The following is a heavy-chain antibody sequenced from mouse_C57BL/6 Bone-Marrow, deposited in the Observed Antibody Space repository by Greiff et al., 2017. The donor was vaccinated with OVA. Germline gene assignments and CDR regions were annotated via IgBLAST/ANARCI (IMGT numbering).Heavy chain of an antibody. D-gene: IGHD2-5*01. CDR1: GYTFTDYY. CDR3: ARARKAYYSNLFAY. J-gene: IGHJ3*01. CDR2: IFPGSGST. V-gene: IGHV1-75*01. Sequence: QVQLKQSGPELVKPGASVKISCKASGYTFTDYYINWVKQRPGQGLEWIGWIFPGSGSTYYNEKFKGKATLTVDKSSSTAYMLLSSLTSEDSAVYLCARARKAYYSNLFAYWGQGTLVTVSA.